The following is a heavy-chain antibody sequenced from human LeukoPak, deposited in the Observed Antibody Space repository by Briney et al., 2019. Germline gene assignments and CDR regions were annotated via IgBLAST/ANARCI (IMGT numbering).Heavy chain of an antibody. J-gene: IGHJ5*02. V-gene: IGHV3-74*03. D-gene: IGHD5-12*01. CDR3: APQQTYSPYNWFDP. CDR1: GFTISNYW. CDR2: IHPDGSIT. Sequence: GGSLRLSCVGSGFTISNYWMHWVRQTPGTGLVWVSRIHPDGSITTYADSVKGRFTISRDNAKNTLYLQMNSLRAEDTAVYYCAPQQTYSPYNWFDPWGQGTLVTVSS.